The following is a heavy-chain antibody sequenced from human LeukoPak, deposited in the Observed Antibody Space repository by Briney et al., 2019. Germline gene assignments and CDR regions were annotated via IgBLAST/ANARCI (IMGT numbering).Heavy chain of an antibody. CDR1: GFTCSSYA. V-gene: IGHV3-23*01. J-gene: IGHJ4*02. CDR3: AKGWFRELTQR. CDR2: ISGSGGST. D-gene: IGHD3-10*01. Sequence: PGGSLRLSCAASGFTCSSYAMSWVRQAPGKGREWVSAISGSGGSTYYADSVKGRFTISRDNSKNTLYLQMNSLRAEDTAVYYCAKGWFRELTQRWGQGTLVTVSS.